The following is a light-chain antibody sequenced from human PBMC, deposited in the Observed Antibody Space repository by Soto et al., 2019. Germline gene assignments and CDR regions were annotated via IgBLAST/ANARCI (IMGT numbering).Light chain of an antibody. J-gene: IGKJ1*01. CDR1: QSISTY. Sequence: DIQMTQSPSSLSASVGDRVTITCRASQSISTYLNWYQQKPGKAPNLLIFAASTLQSGVPSRFSGSGSGTDFTLTIASLQPDDFATYYCQQYETFSGTFGPGTKV. V-gene: IGKV1-39*01. CDR3: QQYETFSGT. CDR2: AAS.